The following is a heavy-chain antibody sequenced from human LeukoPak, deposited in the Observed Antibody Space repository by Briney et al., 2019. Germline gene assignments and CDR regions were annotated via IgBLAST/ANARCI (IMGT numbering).Heavy chain of an antibody. CDR2: FDPEGGET. Sequence: GSVKVCCRVSGYTRTALSMQWVPRAPGKVVESMGGFDPEGGETIYAQKFQGRVTMTEDTSIVTAYMELSSLRSEDTAVYYCATDLGKIDFWSGSDYYFDYWGQGTLVTVSS. CDR1: GYTRTALS. J-gene: IGHJ4*02. CDR3: ATDLGKIDFWSGSDYYFDY. V-gene: IGHV1-24*01. D-gene: IGHD3-3*01.